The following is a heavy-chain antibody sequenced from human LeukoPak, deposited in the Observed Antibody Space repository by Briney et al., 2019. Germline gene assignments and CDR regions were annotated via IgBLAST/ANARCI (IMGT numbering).Heavy chain of an antibody. CDR1: GFTFSSYA. J-gene: IGHJ3*02. CDR3: VKGDRGSGWYRGAFDI. CDR2: ISSNGGST. D-gene: IGHD6-19*01. V-gene: IGHV3-64D*09. Sequence: GGSLRLSCSASGFTFSSYAMHWARQAPGKGLEYVTAISSNGGSTYYADSVKGRFTISRDNSKNTLYLQMSSLRAEDTGVYYCVKGDRGSGWYRGAFDIWGQGTMVTVSS.